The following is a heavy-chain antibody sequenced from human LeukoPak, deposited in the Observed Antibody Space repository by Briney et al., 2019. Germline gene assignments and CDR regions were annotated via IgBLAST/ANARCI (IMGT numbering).Heavy chain of an antibody. J-gene: IGHJ6*04. V-gene: IGHV3-30*02. D-gene: IGHD5-12*01. Sequence: AGGSLRLSCATSGFTFSRLGMQWVRQAPGKGLEWVAVIHNDGTMGQYADSVKGRFAISKDFSRNTLNLQMHSLRDDDTAVYYCAKEGDEFRGYLDVWGKGTTVTVSS. CDR3: AKEGDEFRGYLDV. CDR1: GFTFSRLG. CDR2: IHNDGTMG.